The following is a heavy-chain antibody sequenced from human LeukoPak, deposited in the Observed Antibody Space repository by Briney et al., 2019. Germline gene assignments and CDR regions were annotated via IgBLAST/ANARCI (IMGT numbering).Heavy chain of an antibody. CDR2: INHSGST. Sequence: SETLSLTCAVYGGSFSGYYWSWIRQPPGKGLEWIGEINHSGSTNYNPSLKSRVTISVDTSKNQSSLKLSSVTAADTAVHYCARRMTTSDYWGQGTLVTVSS. D-gene: IGHD4-17*01. V-gene: IGHV4-34*01. CDR3: ARRMTTSDY. J-gene: IGHJ4*02. CDR1: GGSFSGYY.